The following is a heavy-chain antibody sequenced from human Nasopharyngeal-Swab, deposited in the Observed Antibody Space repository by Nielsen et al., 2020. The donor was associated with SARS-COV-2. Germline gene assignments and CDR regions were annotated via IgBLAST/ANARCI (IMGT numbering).Heavy chain of an antibody. CDR1: GFTFDDYA. Sequence: SLRLSCAASGFTFDDYAMHWVRQAPGKGLEWVSGISWDSGSIGYADSVKGRFTISRDNAKNSLYLQMNSLRAEDTALYYCAKVLGFGELLGSFDYWGQGPLVTVSS. V-gene: IGHV3-9*01. CDR3: AKVLGFGELLGSFDY. CDR2: ISWDSGSI. D-gene: IGHD3-10*01. J-gene: IGHJ4*02.